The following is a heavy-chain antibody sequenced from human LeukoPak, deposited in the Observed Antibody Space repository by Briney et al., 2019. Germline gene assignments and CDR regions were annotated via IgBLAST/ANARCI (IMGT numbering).Heavy chain of an antibody. CDR1: VYTFTAYY. CDR2: INPNTGGT. V-gene: IGHV1-2*02. J-gene: IGHJ5*02. CDR3: GRGNKSFDP. Sequence: ASVKVSCKASVYTFTAYYVHWVRRAPGQGLEWMGWINPNTGGTNYAQKFQGRVAMTKDTSINAAYMELNKLTSDDTAVYYCGRGNKSFDPWGQGTLVTVSS.